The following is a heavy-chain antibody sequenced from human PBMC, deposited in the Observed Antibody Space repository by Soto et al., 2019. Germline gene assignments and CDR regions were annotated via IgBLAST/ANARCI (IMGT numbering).Heavy chain of an antibody. CDR2: IYSGGST. V-gene: IGHV3-66*01. CDR3: AREYTAAAGTFDY. D-gene: IGHD6-13*01. J-gene: IGHJ4*02. CDR1: GCTIRNND. Sequence: GVSIRLSCAASGCTIRNNDRRWVRKAPGKGLEWVSVIYSGGSTYYADSVKGRFTISRDNSKNTLYLQMNSLRAEDTAVYYCAREYTAAAGTFDYWGQGTLVTVSS.